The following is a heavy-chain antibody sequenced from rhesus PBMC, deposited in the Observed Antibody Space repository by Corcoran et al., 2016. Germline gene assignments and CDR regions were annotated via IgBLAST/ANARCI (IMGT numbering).Heavy chain of an antibody. CDR2: IYVNSAST. CDR1: GGSISDSYY. CDR3: ARSLYYSGTYFDY. Sequence: QVQLQESGPGLVKPSETLSLTCAVSGGSISDSYYWNWIRQPPGKGLEWIGNIYVNSASTYYNPSLKSRVTISKDTSKNQFFLKLSSVTAADTAVYYCARSLYYSGTYFDYWGQGVLVTVSS. D-gene: IGHD3-16*01. V-gene: IGHV4S9*01. J-gene: IGHJ4*01.